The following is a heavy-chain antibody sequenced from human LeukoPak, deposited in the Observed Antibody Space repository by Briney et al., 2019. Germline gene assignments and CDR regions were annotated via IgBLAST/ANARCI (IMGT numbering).Heavy chain of an antibody. Sequence: QAGGSLRLSCAASGFTFNNYWMTWFRQAPGKGLEWVANIKQDGTEIFHVDSVRGRFIISRDNAENSLYLQMNSLRVEDTAVYYCARTPDGADYWGQGTLVTVSS. CDR1: GFTFNNYW. CDR3: ARTPDGADY. CDR2: IKQDGTEI. V-gene: IGHV3-7*01. D-gene: IGHD3-10*01. J-gene: IGHJ4*02.